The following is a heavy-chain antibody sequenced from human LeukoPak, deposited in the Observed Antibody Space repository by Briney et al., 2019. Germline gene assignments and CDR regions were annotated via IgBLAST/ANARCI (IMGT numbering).Heavy chain of an antibody. J-gene: IGHJ4*02. D-gene: IGHD5-18*01. V-gene: IGHV4-28*01. CDR2: INNSGRT. CDR1: GYSISNTNW. Sequence: PSETLSLTCAVSGYSISNTNWWAWIRQPPGKGLEWIGYINNSGRTYYNPSLKSRATMSVDTSKNQFSLKLSSVTAVDTAVYYCATTAVNTATNFHYWGQGTLVTASS. CDR3: ATTAVNTATNFHY.